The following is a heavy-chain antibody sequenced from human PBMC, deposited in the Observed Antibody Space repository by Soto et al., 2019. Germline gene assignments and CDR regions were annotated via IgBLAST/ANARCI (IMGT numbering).Heavy chain of an antibody. V-gene: IGHV4-59*01. J-gene: IGHJ6*02. CDR3: ARGGVLVPAAMPFYHYGMDV. CDR1: GGSISSYY. D-gene: IGHD2-2*01. Sequence: PSETLSLTCTVSGGSISSYYWSWIRQPPGKGLEWIGYIYYSGSTNYNPSLKSRVTISVDTSKNQFSLKLSSVTAADTAVYYCARGGVLVPAAMPFYHYGMDVWGQGSTVTVSS. CDR2: IYYSGST.